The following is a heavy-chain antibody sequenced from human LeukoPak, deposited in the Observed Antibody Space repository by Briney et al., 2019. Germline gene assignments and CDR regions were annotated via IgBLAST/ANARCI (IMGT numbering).Heavy chain of an antibody. D-gene: IGHD3-16*01. V-gene: IGHV3-74*01. CDR2: INTDTRGT. J-gene: IGHJ4*02. CDR1: GFTFRNYW. Sequence: PGGSLRLSCAASGFTFRNYWMHWVRQAPGKGLVWVSIINTDTRGTYYADSVKGRFTISRDNAKNTLYLQMNSLRAEDTAVYYCARAGAYHFDNWGQGTLVTVSS. CDR3: ARAGAYHFDN.